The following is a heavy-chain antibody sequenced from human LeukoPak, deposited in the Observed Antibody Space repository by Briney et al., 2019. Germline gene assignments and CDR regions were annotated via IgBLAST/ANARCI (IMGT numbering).Heavy chain of an antibody. CDR2: ISSSSTYI. D-gene: IGHD3-16*01. CDR1: GFTFSSYN. Sequence: GGSLRLSCAASGFTFSSYNMHWVRQAPGKGLEWVSSISSSSTYIYYADSLKGRFTISRDNAKNSLYLQMNSLRAEDTAIYYCAKDMTGLRDYWGQGTLVTVPS. CDR3: AKDMTGLRDY. J-gene: IGHJ4*02. V-gene: IGHV3-21*01.